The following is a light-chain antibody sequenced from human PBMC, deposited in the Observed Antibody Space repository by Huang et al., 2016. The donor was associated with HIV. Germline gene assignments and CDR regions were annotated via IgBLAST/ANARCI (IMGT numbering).Light chain of an antibody. CDR3: QQYNNWPPWT. J-gene: IGKJ1*01. CDR2: DAS. V-gene: IGKV3-15*01. Sequence: EVVMTQSPVTLSVSPGERATLSCRASQSVNNKLAWFQQKPGQAPRLLIHDASIRATGIPYRFGGSGSGTEFTLTISSLQSEDFAVYYCQQYNNWPPWTFGQGTKVEIK. CDR1: QSVNNK.